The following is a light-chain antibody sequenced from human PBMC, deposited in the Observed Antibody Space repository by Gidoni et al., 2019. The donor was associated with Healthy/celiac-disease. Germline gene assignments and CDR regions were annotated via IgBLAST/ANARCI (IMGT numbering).Light chain of an antibody. J-gene: IGKJ5*01. CDR3: QQRSNWPFT. Sequence: PPTLSLSPGERATLSCRASQSVSSYLAWYQLKPGQAPRLFIYDASNSATGIPARFSGSGSGTDFTLTISSLEPEDFAVYYCQQRSNWPFTFGQGTRLEIK. CDR2: DAS. CDR1: QSVSSY. V-gene: IGKV3-11*01.